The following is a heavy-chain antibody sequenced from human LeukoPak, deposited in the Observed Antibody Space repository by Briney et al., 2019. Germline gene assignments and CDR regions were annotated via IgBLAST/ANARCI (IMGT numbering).Heavy chain of an antibody. CDR1: GVSINTYY. CDR2: IYYSVST. D-gene: IGHD5-18*01. CDR3: ARTPIQLWLGSFDY. V-gene: IGHV4-59*01. J-gene: IGHJ4*02. Sequence: SETLSLTCTVSGVSINTYYWSWIRQPPGKGLEWIGYIYYSVSTNYNPSLKSRVTISVDTSKNQFSLKLSSVTAADTAVYYCARTPIQLWLGSFDYWGQGTLVTVSS.